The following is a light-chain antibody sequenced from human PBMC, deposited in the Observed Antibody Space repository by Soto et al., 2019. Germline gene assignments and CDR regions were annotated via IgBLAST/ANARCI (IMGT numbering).Light chain of an antibody. CDR1: QSALYTSNNKNY. Sequence: IVMTQSPDSLAVSLGERATINCKSSQSALYTSNNKNYISWYQQKSGQPPKLLIYWASTRESGVPDRFSGGGSGTDFTLTISSLQAEDVAVYYCQQYYSVPISFVQGTRLEIK. J-gene: IGKJ5*01. CDR2: WAS. V-gene: IGKV4-1*01. CDR3: QQYYSVPIS.